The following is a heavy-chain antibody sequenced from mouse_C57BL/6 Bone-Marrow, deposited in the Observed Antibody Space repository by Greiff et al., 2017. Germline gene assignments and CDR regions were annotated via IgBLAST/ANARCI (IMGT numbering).Heavy chain of an antibody. CDR1: GYTFTSYW. CDR2: IHPNSGST. V-gene: IGHV1-64*01. D-gene: IGHD3-2*02. Sequence: QVQLKQPGAELVKPGASVKLSCKASGYTFTSYWMHWVKQRPGQGLEWIGMIHPNSGSTNYNEKFKSKATLTVDKSSSTAYVQLSSLTSEDSAVYYCAREGSSGPVYFGYWGQGTTLTVSS. J-gene: IGHJ2*01. CDR3: AREGSSGPVYFGY.